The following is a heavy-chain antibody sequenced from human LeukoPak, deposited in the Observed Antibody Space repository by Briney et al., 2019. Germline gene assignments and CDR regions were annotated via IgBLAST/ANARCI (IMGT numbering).Heavy chain of an antibody. V-gene: IGHV1-2*06. J-gene: IGHJ5*02. Sequence: GASVKVSCKASGYTFTGYYMHWVRQAPGQGLEWMGRINPNSGGTNYAQKFQGRVTMTWDTSISTAYMELSRLRSDDTAVYYCARDGYCSSTSCYTGWFDPWGQGTLVTVSS. CDR2: INPNSGGT. D-gene: IGHD2-2*02. CDR3: ARDGYCSSTSCYTGWFDP. CDR1: GYTFTGYY.